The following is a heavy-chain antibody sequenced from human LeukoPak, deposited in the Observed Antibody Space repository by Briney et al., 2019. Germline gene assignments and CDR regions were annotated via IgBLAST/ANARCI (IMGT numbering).Heavy chain of an antibody. Sequence: EASVKVSCKASGYTFTDYYIHWVRQAPGQGLEWVGWINPRNGDTNYAREFQGRVTMTKDTSTDTAYMDLTRLTSDDTANYYCARDRCPTGVCYFHSWGPGTLVIVSS. D-gene: IGHD2-8*01. CDR1: GYTFTDYY. V-gene: IGHV1-2*02. CDR3: ARDRCPTGVCYFHS. J-gene: IGHJ4*02. CDR2: INPRNGDT.